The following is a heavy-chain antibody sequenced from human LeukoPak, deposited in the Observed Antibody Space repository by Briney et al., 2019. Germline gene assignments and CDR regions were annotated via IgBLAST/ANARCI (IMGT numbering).Heavy chain of an antibody. CDR1: GGSFSGYY. D-gene: IGHD3-10*01. Sequence: SETLSLTCAVYGGSFSGYYWSWIRQPPGKGLEWIGEINHSGSTNYNPSIKSRVTISVDTSKNQFSLKLSSVTAADTAVYYCARGPRGALVRWGQGTLVTVSS. CDR3: ARGPRGALVR. J-gene: IGHJ4*02. CDR2: INHSGST. V-gene: IGHV4-34*01.